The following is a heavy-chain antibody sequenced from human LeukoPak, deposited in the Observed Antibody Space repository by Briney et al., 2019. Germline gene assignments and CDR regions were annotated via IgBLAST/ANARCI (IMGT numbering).Heavy chain of an antibody. CDR1: GGSISSSRYY. V-gene: IGHV4-39*01. J-gene: IGHJ4*02. CDR2: IYYSGST. CDR3: ARLETYDSTLDY. Sequence: SETLSLTCTVSGGSISSSRYYWGWIRQPPGKGLEWIGNIYYSGSTYYNPSLKSRVTISVDTSKNQFSLWLSSVTAADTAVYYCARLETYDSTLDYWGQGTLVTVSS. D-gene: IGHD3-22*01.